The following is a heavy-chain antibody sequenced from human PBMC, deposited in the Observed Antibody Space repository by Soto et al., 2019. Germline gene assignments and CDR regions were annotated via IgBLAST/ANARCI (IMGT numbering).Heavy chain of an antibody. Sequence: GGSLRLSXGVSGFTVTSNGVSWVRQAPGKGLEWVSAISPNGQGIWYADSVKGRFTISRDISRNTVFLQMDSLRAEDTAVYYCAKDRRYPRDYFHYWGQGTLVTVSS. V-gene: IGHV3-23*01. J-gene: IGHJ4*02. CDR3: AKDRRYPRDYFHY. CDR1: GFTVTSNG. CDR2: ISPNGQGI. D-gene: IGHD1-20*01.